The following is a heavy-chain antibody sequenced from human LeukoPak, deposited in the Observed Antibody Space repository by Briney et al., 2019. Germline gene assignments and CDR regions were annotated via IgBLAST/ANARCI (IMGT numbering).Heavy chain of an antibody. D-gene: IGHD6-6*01. CDR1: GYTFTGYY. Sequence: GASVKVSCKASGYTFTGYYMHWVRQAPGQGLEWMGWINPNSGGTNYAQKLQGRVTMTRDTSISAAYMELSRLRSDDTAVYYCAIVKGYSSSSVDYWGQGTLVTVSS. J-gene: IGHJ4*02. CDR3: AIVKGYSSSSVDY. CDR2: INPNSGGT. V-gene: IGHV1-2*02.